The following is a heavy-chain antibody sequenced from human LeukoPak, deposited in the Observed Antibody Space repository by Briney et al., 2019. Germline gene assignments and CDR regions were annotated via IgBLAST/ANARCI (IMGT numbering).Heavy chain of an antibody. CDR3: ARGGSGYDSFYYYGMDV. V-gene: IGHV4-4*02. D-gene: IGHD5-12*01. Sequence: PSETLSLTCAVSGGSISSSHWWSWVRQPPGKGLEWIGYIYDSGSTNYNPSLKSRVTISVDTSKYQFSLKLSSVTAADTAVYYCARGGSGYDSFYYYGMDVWGQGTTVTVSS. CDR2: IYDSGST. CDR1: GGSISSSHW. J-gene: IGHJ6*02.